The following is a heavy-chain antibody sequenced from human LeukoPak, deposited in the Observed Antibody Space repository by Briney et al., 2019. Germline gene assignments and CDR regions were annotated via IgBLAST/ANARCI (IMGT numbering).Heavy chain of an antibody. D-gene: IGHD2-8*01. J-gene: IGHJ6*03. CDR1: GFTFSSYG. CDR3: AKDGARYCTNGVCYAFYYMDV. V-gene: IGHV3-48*04. Sequence: PGGSLRLSCAASGFTFSSYGMTWVRQAPGKGLEWVSYISSSGSTIYYADSVKGRFTISRDNAKNSLYLQMNSLRAEDTAVYYCAKDGARYCTNGVCYAFYYMDVWGKGTTVTVSS. CDR2: ISSSGSTI.